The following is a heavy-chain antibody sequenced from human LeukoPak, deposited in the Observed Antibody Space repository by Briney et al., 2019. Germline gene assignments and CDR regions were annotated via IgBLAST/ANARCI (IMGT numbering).Heavy chain of an antibody. CDR3: ARDVQVGATRPPVNWFDP. D-gene: IGHD1-26*01. CDR1: GGSISSGDYY. J-gene: IGHJ5*02. Sequence: SETLSLTCTVSGGSISSGDYYWSWIRQPPGKGLEWIGYIYYRGSTYYNPSLKSRVTISVDTSKNQFSLKLSSVTAADTAVYYCARDVQVGATRPPVNWFDPWGQGTLVTVSS. V-gene: IGHV4-30-4*01. CDR2: IYYRGST.